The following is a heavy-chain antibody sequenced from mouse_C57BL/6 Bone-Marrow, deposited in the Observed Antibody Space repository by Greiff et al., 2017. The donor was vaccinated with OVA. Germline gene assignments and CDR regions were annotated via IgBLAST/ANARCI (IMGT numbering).Heavy chain of an antibody. V-gene: IGHV1-87*01. CDR1: YTFS. CDR2: GQGLEWIG. D-gene: IGHD1-1*01. Sequence: QVQLQQSGPELAKPWASVKISCQAFYTFSRRAHFAIRDTNYWMQWVIQRPGQGLEWIGAIYPGSGDTRFTQKFKGKATLTADKYSCTAYMQLNSLTSEDYAVDYCALHYGSSYVYAMDYWGQGTSVTVSS. J-gene: IGHJ4*01. CDR3: SEDYAVDYCALHYGSSYVYAMDY.